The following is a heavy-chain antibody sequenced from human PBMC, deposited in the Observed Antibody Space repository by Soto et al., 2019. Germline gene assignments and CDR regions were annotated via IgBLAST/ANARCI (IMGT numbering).Heavy chain of an antibody. CDR2: ISAHNGNT. V-gene: IGHV1-18*01. CDR3: ARGRYGDY. Sequence: QVHLVQSGAEVKKPGASVKVSCKGSGYGFTTYGITWVRQAPGQGLEWMAWISAHNGNTNYAQKVQGRVNVTRDTSTRTAYMELRSLRYDDTAVYYCARGRYGDYWGQGALVTVSS. D-gene: IGHD1-1*01. J-gene: IGHJ4*02. CDR1: GYGFTTYG.